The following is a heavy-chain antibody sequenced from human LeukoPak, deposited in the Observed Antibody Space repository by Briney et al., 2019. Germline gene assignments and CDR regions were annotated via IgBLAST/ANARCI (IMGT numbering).Heavy chain of an antibody. D-gene: IGHD1-7*01. J-gene: IGHJ4*02. Sequence: PGGSLRLSCAASGFTFSSYAMSWVRQAPGKGLEWVSAISGSGGSTYYADSVKGRFTISRDNSKNTLYLQMNSLRAEDTAVYYCARRRGQGELKFDYWGQGTLVTVSS. CDR2: ISGSGGST. CDR3: ARRRGQGELKFDY. V-gene: IGHV3-23*01. CDR1: GFTFSSYA.